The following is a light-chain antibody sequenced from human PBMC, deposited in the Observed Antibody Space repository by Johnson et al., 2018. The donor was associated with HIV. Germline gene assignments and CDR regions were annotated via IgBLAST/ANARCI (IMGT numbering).Light chain of an antibody. J-gene: IGLJ1*01. CDR1: SSNIGNNY. V-gene: IGLV1-51*01. CDR3: GTWDSSLSAEV. CDR2: DNK. Sequence: QSVLTQPPSVSAAPGQKVTISCSGSSSNIGNNYVSWYQQLPGTAPKLLIYDNKKRPSGIPDRFSGSKSGTSATLGITGLQTGDEADYYCGTWDSSLSAEVFGTGTKFTVL.